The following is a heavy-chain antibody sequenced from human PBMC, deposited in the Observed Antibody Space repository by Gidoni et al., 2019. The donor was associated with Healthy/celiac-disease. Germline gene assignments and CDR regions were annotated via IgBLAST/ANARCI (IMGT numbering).Heavy chain of an antibody. CDR3: AKDQGWGSIDY. CDR1: GFTFSSYG. CDR2: ISYDGSNK. J-gene: IGHJ4*02. V-gene: IGHV3-30*18. Sequence: QVQLVESGGGVVQPGRSLSLSCAASGFTFSSYGMHWVRQAPGKGLEWVAVISYDGSNKYYADSVKGRFTISRDNSKNTLYLQMNSLRAEDTAVYYCAKDQGWGSIDYWGQGTLVTVSS. D-gene: IGHD7-27*01.